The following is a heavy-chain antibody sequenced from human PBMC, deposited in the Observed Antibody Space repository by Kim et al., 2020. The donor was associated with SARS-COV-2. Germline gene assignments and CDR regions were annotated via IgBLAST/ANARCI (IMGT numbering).Heavy chain of an antibody. CDR3: ARLGGGSTVDAFDI. Sequence: QSIQGQVTISAGKSISTAYLQWSSLKASDTAMYYCARLGGGSTVDAFDIWGQGTMVTVSS. D-gene: IGHD3-16*01. V-gene: IGHV5-51*01. J-gene: IGHJ3*02.